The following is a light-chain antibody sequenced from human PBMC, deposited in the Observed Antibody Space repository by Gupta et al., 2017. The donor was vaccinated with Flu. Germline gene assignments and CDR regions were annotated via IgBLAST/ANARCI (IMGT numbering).Light chain of an antibody. Sequence: DIQLTQSPSSLSASVGDRVTITCRASQGISNYLAWYQQKPGKVPKLLIYAASTLQSGVPSRFSGRGAGTDFTLTISRVQHEDVATYYWQKYNRAPWTFGQGTKVEIK. V-gene: IGKV1-27*01. J-gene: IGKJ1*01. CDR3: QKYNRAPWT. CDR1: QGISNY. CDR2: AAS.